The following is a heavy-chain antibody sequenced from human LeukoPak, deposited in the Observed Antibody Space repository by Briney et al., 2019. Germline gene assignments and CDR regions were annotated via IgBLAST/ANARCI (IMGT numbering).Heavy chain of an antibody. CDR2: INPNSGGT. D-gene: IGHD4-17*01. Sequence: GASVKVSCKTSGYTFTGYFMHWVRQAPGQGLEWMGWINPNSGGTNYAQKFHGRVTMTRDTSISTAYMELTRLRSDDTAMYYCSREGDYGDYGRLWYFDLWGRGTLVTVSS. J-gene: IGHJ2*01. V-gene: IGHV1-2*02. CDR3: SREGDYGDYGRLWYFDL. CDR1: GYTFTGYF.